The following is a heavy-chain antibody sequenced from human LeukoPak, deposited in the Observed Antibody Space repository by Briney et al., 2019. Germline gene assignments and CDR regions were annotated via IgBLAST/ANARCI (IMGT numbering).Heavy chain of an antibody. CDR1: GYTLTELS. CDR3: ATDYYGSGSYSPQAFDI. V-gene: IGHV1-24*01. J-gene: IGHJ3*02. Sequence: ASVKVSCKVSGYTLTELSMHWVRQAPGKGLEWMGGFDPEDGETIYAQKFQGRVTMTEDTSTDTAYMELSSLRSEDTAVYFCATDYYGSGSYSPQAFDIGGQGTMVTVSS. CDR2: FDPEDGET. D-gene: IGHD3-10*01.